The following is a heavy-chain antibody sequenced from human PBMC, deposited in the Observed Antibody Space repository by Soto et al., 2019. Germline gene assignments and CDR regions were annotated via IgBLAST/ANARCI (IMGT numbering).Heavy chain of an antibody. V-gene: IGHV3-23*01. D-gene: IGHD1-26*01. J-gene: IGHJ4*02. Sequence: LRLSCAASGFSFSIYAMNWVRQAPGKGLEWVSGISGGGGSTYYADSVKGRFTISRDNAKNSLYLQMNSLRAEDTALYYCAKALDGSYYDAFDYWGQGTLVTVSS. CDR1: GFSFSIYA. CDR2: ISGGGGST. CDR3: AKALDGSYYDAFDY.